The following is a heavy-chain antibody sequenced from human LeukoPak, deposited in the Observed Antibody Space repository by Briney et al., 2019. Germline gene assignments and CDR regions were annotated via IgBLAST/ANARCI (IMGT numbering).Heavy chain of an antibody. CDR3: ARDVAYSAFDY. Sequence: GGSLRLSCAASGFTFSDYYMSWIRQAPGKGLEWVATIRPDGSEGYYADSVRGRFTISRDNSKNSFYLQMSSLRAEDTGVFYCARDVAYSAFDYWGQGTLVTVSS. CDR2: IRPDGSEG. J-gene: IGHJ4*02. V-gene: IGHV3-7*01. D-gene: IGHD2-21*01. CDR1: GFTFSDYY.